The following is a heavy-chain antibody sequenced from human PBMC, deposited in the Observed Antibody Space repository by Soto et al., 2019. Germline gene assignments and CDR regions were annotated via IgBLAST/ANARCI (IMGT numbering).Heavy chain of an antibody. CDR1: GGSISSYY. CDR2: IYYSGST. CDR3: ARSDGRY. V-gene: IGHV4-59*01. J-gene: IGHJ4*02. Sequence: QVQLQESGPGLVKPSETLSLTCTVSGGSISSYYWSWIRQPPGKGLEWIGYIYYSGSTNYNPSLQSPVTISVDKSKNQFSLKLSSVAAADTDVYYCARSDGRYWGQGTLVTVSS.